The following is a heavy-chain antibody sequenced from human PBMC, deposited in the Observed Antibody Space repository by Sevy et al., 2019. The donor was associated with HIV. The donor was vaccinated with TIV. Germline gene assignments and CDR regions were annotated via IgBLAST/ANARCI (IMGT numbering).Heavy chain of an antibody. D-gene: IGHD5-18*01. J-gene: IGHJ6*02. V-gene: IGHV3-15*01. CDR1: GFTFSNAW. CDR2: IKSKTDGGTT. CDR3: TTAADTAMVTEDYYYGMDV. Sequence: GGSLRLSCAASGFTFSNAWMSWVRQAPGKGLEWVGGIKSKTDGGTTDYAAPVKGRFTISRDDSKNTLYLQMNSLKTEDTAVYYCTTAADTAMVTEDYYYGMDVWGQGTTVTVS.